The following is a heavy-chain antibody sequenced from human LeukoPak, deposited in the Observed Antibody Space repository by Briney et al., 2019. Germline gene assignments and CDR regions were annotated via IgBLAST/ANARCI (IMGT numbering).Heavy chain of an antibody. CDR3: AKGAEAFDI. J-gene: IGHJ3*02. CDR1: GFTSSSYG. Sequence: PGGALRLSCAAFGFTSSSYGMHWVRQDPGKGLELVAVISYDGSNKYYEDFVKGRFTIFRDNSKNTLYLQMNSLRAEDTAVYYCAKGAEAFDIWGQGTMVTVSS. V-gene: IGHV3-30*18. CDR2: ISYDGSNK.